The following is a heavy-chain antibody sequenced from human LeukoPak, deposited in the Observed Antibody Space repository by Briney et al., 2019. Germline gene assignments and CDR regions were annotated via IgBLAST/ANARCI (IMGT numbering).Heavy chain of an antibody. CDR1: GFTFSSYG. CDR2: ISYDGSNK. Sequence: GRSLRLSCAASGFTFSSYGMHWVRQAPGKGLEWVAVISYDGSNKYYADSVKGRFTISRDNSKNTLYLQMNSLRAEDTAVYYCAKYGFDYWGQGTLVTVSS. V-gene: IGHV3-30*18. CDR3: AKYGFDY. D-gene: IGHD3-10*01. J-gene: IGHJ4*02.